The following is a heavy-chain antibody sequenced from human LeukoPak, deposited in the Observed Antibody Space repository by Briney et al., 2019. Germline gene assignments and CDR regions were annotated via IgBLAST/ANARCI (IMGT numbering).Heavy chain of an antibody. D-gene: IGHD3-22*01. CDR3: ARGVYYYDSSGRNNHFDY. CDR2: IYPGDSDT. CDR1: GYSFTSYW. Sequence: GASLKISCKGSGYSFTSYWIGWVRQMPAKGLEWRGIIYPGDSDTKYSPSFQGQVTISADKSISTAYLQWSSLKASDPAMYYCARGVYYYDSSGRNNHFDYWGQGTLVTVSS. J-gene: IGHJ4*02. V-gene: IGHV5-51*01.